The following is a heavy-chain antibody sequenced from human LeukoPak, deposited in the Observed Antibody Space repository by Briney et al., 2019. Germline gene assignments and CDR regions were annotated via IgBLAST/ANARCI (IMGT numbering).Heavy chain of an antibody. D-gene: IGHD6-6*01. V-gene: IGHV1-8*01. CDR1: GYTFTSYD. Sequence: ASVKVSCKASGYTFTSYDINWVRQATGQGLEWMGWMNPNSGNTGCAQKFQGRVTMTRNTSISTAYMELSSLRSEDTAVYYCARGPHSSSSRWWWFDPWGQGTLVTVSS. J-gene: IGHJ5*02. CDR3: ARGPHSSSSRWWWFDP. CDR2: MNPNSGNT.